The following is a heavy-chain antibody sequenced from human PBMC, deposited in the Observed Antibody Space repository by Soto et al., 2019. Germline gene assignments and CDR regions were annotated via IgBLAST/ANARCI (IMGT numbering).Heavy chain of an antibody. Sequence: PSETLSLTCTVSGGSVSSGNYYWNWIRQPPGNELEWIAYIYYSGSTNYNPSLKSRVTISVDTSKNQFSLKLTSVTAADTAVYYCARAREYYYDNNGPYYFENWGQGTLVTVSS. CDR2: IYYSGST. CDR3: ARAREYYYDNNGPYYFEN. CDR1: GGSVSSGNYY. J-gene: IGHJ4*02. D-gene: IGHD3-22*01. V-gene: IGHV4-61*01.